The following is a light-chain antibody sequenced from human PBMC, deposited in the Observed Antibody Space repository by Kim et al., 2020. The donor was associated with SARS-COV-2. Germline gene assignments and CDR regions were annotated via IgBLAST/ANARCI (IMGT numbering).Light chain of an antibody. CDR3: QQYGSSST. J-gene: IGKJ2*01. Sequence: SLSPGERATLSCRASQSVSSSYLAWYQQKPGQAPRLLIYGASSRAAGIPDRFSGSGSGTDFTLTISRLEPKDFAVYYCQQYGSSSTFGQGTKLEI. CDR1: QSVSSSY. V-gene: IGKV3-20*01. CDR2: GAS.